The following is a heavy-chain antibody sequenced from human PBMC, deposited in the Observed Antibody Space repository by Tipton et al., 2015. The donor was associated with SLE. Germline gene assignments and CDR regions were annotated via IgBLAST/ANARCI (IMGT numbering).Heavy chain of an antibody. CDR1: GFTFSNYW. V-gene: IGHV3-21*03. CDR2: ISSGSLSM. Sequence: SLRLSCAASGFTFSNYWMTWVRQAPGKGLEWVSSISSGSLSMYYGDSVKGRFTISRDNAKNSLYLQMNSLREDDTAVYYCARVQYTSGSYFFDYWGQGTLVTVSS. CDR3: ARVQYTSGSYFFDY. J-gene: IGHJ4*02. D-gene: IGHD6-19*01.